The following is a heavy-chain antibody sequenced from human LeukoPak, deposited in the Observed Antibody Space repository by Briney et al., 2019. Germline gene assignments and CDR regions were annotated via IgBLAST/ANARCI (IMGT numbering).Heavy chain of an antibody. Sequence: PGGSLRLSCAASGFRFSSYAVHWVRQAPGKGLEWVAVISYDGSNKYYADSVKGRFTISRDNSKSTLYLQMNSLRAEDTAVYYCARGDPDINSHFDYWGQGTLVTVPS. CDR3: ARGDPDINSHFDY. D-gene: IGHD2-15*01. J-gene: IGHJ4*02. CDR2: ISYDGSNK. CDR1: GFRFSSYA. V-gene: IGHV3-30*04.